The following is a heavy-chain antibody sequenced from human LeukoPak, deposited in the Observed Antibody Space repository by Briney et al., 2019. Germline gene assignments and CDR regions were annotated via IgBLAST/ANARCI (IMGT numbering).Heavy chain of an antibody. V-gene: IGHV3-7*01. D-gene: IGHD1-26*01. CDR3: ATTTLTGRRE. CDR1: GFTFSSYY. CDR2: INQDGSEK. J-gene: IGHJ4*02. Sequence: GGSLRLSCAASGFTFSSYYMTWVRQAPGKGLEWLANINQDGSEKYYVDSVKGRFTISRDNAKNSLYLQMNSLRAEDTAVYYCATTTLTGRREWGQGTLVTVSS.